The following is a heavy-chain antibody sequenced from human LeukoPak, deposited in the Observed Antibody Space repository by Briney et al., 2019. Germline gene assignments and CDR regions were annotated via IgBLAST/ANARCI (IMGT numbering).Heavy chain of an antibody. CDR1: GFTFSSYG. D-gene: IGHD2-2*01. J-gene: IGHJ6*02. CDR3: AKDRYCSSTSCSLSIYYYYYGMDV. CDR2: ITQDGDRK. V-gene: IGHV3-7*03. Sequence: GGSLRLSCAASGFTFSSYGISWVRQAPGKRLEWVADITQDGDRKDYADSVKGRFTISRDNAKNSLYLQMNSLRAEDTALYYCAKDRYCSSTSCSLSIYYYYYGMDVWGQGTTVTVSS.